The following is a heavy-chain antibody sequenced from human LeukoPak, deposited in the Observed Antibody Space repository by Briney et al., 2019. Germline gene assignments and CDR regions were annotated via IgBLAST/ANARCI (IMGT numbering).Heavy chain of an antibody. CDR3: SVMHRYYDGSGYWVQ. J-gene: IGHJ4*02. V-gene: IGHV3-20*04. CDR1: GFAFDEHG. CDR2: INWSGGST. D-gene: IGHD3-22*01. Sequence: GGSLRLSCTASGFAFDEHGMSWVRQVPGKGLEWVSGINWSGGSTGYADPLRGRFTISRDNPRNMLYMEMNSLRAEDTAVYYCSVMHRYYDGSGYWVQWGQGTLVTVSS.